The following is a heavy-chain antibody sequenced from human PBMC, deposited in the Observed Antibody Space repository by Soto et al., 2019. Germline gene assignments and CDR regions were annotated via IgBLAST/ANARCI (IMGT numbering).Heavy chain of an antibody. V-gene: IGHV3-43*01. CDR1: GFTFDDYT. CDR2: ISWDGGST. D-gene: IGHD5-18*01. J-gene: IGHJ4*02. CDR3: AKDHLLRGYSYGSGIDY. Sequence: GGSLRLSCAASGFTFDDYTMHWVRQAPGKGLEWVSLISWDGGSTYYADSVKGRFTISRDNSKNSLYLQMNSLRTEDTALYYCAKDHLLRGYSYGSGIDYWGQGTLVTVSS.